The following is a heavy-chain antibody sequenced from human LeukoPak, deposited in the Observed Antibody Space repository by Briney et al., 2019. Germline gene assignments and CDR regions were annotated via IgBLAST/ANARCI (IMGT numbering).Heavy chain of an antibody. D-gene: IGHD3-3*01. CDR1: GFTISSNY. V-gene: IGHV3-66*02. Sequence: GGSLRLSCAASGFTISSNYINWVRQAPGKGLEWVSVLYSGGSTYYADSVKGRFTISRDNSKNTPYLQMNSLRAEDTAVYYCARDLKGNDFTYYYGMDVWGQGTTVTVSS. J-gene: IGHJ6*02. CDR2: LYSGGST. CDR3: ARDLKGNDFTYYYGMDV.